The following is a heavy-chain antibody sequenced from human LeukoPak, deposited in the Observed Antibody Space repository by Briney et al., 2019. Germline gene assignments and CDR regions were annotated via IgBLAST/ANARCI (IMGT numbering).Heavy chain of an antibody. V-gene: IGHV3-7*01. CDR2: IKQDGSEK. D-gene: IGHD6-19*01. CDR3: ARAGYSSGWDY. J-gene: IGHJ4*02. CDR1: GFTFSSYW. Sequence: GGALRLSCAASGFTFSSYWMSWVRQAPGKGLEWVANIKQDGSEKYHVDSVKGRFTISRDNAENSLYLQMNSLRGEDTAVYFCARAGYSSGWDYWGQGTLVTVSS.